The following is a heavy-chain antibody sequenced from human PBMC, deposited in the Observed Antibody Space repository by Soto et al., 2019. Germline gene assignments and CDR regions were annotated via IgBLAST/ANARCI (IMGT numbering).Heavy chain of an antibody. Sequence: QPGGSLRLSCAASGFTVSSNYMSWVRQAPGKGLEWVSAIYSGGSTYYADSVKGRFTISRDNSKNTLYLQMNSLRAEHTAVDYCGRAPDYGANSGAFDYWGERTLVTVCS. CDR2: IYSGGST. D-gene: IGHD4-17*01. V-gene: IGHV3-53*01. CDR3: GRAPDYGANSGAFDY. J-gene: IGHJ4*02. CDR1: GFTVSSNY.